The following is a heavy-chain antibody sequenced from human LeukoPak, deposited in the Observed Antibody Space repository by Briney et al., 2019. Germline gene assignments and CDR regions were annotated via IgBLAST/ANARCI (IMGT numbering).Heavy chain of an antibody. J-gene: IGHJ4*02. CDR3: ARLRGYYDTTIYYLTRYLDY. CDR1: GFSFNTYE. D-gene: IGHD3-22*01. Sequence: PGGSLRLSCAASGFSFNTYEMNWVRQAPGKGLEWLSYISSSGSTTYYADSVKGRLTISRDNAKNSLYLQMDSLRAEDTAVYYCARLRGYYDTTIYYLTRYLDYWGQGTLVTVSS. V-gene: IGHV3-48*03. CDR2: ISSSGSTT.